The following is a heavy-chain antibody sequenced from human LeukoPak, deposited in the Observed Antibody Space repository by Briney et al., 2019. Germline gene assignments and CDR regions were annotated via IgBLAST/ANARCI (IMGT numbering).Heavy chain of an antibody. CDR2: IYSSGST. CDR3: ATLPGGMDV. Sequence: GGCLRLSCAASGFTVSSNYMSWVRQAPGKGLEWVSVIYSSGSTYYASSVKGRFTISRDNSKNTLYLQMDSLRAEDTAVYYCATLPGGMDVWGQGTTVTVSS. J-gene: IGHJ6*02. CDR1: GFTVSSNY. V-gene: IGHV3-53*01.